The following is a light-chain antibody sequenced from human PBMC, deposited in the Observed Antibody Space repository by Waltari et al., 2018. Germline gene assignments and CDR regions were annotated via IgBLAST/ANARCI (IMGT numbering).Light chain of an antibody. Sequence: QSALTQPASVSGSPGQSITLFCTGTSSDVGGYNYVSWYQQHPGKAPKLVIYDVSYWPSGVSNRFSGSKSGNTASLTISGLQAEDEADYYCSSYTSSSTLVFGGGTKLTVL. J-gene: IGLJ2*01. CDR3: SSYTSSSTLV. CDR2: DVS. V-gene: IGLV2-14*03. CDR1: SSDVGGYNY.